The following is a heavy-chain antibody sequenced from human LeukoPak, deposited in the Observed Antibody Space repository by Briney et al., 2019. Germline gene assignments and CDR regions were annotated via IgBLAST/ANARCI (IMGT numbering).Heavy chain of an antibody. J-gene: IGHJ4*02. CDR2: ISSTGSPT. CDR3: ARDRGNWAFDY. D-gene: IGHD1-1*01. Sequence: GGSLRLSCAAPGFTFSNYEMNWVRQAPGKGLEWISYISSTGSPTHYADSVKGRFTISRDNAHNSLFLQMNSLRAEDTAVYYCARDRGNWAFDYWGQGTLVTVSS. V-gene: IGHV3-48*03. CDR1: GFTFSNYE.